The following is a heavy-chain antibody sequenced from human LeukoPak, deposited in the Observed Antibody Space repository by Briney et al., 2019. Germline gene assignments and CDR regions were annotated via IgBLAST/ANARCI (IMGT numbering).Heavy chain of an antibody. J-gene: IGHJ4*02. D-gene: IGHD3-16*02. Sequence: GGSLRLSCAASGFTFSNDRVHWVRQAPGKGLVWVSRIHTNERTTHYADPVKGRFPISRDNAKTTLYLQMNSLRVEATVVYYCARGRGGRYHSWGQGNLVTVSS. CDR2: IHTNERTT. CDR3: ARGRGGRYHS. V-gene: IGHV3-74*01. CDR1: GFTFSNDR.